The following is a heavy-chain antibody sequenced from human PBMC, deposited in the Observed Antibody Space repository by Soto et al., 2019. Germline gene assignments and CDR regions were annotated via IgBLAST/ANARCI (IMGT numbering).Heavy chain of an antibody. CDR3: AKFFYEGYSSSWGDGMDV. J-gene: IGHJ6*02. V-gene: IGHV3-30*18. D-gene: IGHD6-13*01. Sequence: EGSLRLSGAASGFTFSSYGMHWVRQARGKGLEWVAVISYDGSNKYYADSVKGRFTISRDNSKNTLYLQMNSLRAEDTAAYYCAKFFYEGYSSSWGDGMDVWGQGTTVTVSS. CDR1: GFTFSSYG. CDR2: ISYDGSNK.